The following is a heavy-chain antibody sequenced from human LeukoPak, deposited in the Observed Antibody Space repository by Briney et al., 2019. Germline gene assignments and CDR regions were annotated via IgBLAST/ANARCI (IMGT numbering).Heavy chain of an antibody. J-gene: IGHJ4*02. CDR3: AKDPSRPLWFGEPHDY. D-gene: IGHD3-10*01. V-gene: IGHV3-64*04. CDR2: ISSNGGST. Sequence: GGSLRLSCSASGFTFSSYAMHWVRQAPGKGLEYASAISSNGGSTYYADSVKGRFTISRDNSKNTLYLQMNSLRAEDTAVYYCAKDPSRPLWFGEPHDYWGQGTLVTVSS. CDR1: GFTFSSYA.